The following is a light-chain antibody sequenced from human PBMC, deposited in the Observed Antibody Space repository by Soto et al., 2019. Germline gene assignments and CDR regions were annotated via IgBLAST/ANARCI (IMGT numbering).Light chain of an antibody. CDR2: TNT. CDR3: PADERSLGELV. J-gene: IGLJ2*01. Sequence: QSVLTQPPSVSGGPGQRVTISCTGSSSNIGAGDAVHWYQQVPGTVPKLLIYTNTYRPSGVPDRFSGSTSGTSASVAITGHQAEDESDCDRPADERSLGELVFCGGTEVTVL. CDR1: SSNIGAGDA. V-gene: IGLV1-40*01.